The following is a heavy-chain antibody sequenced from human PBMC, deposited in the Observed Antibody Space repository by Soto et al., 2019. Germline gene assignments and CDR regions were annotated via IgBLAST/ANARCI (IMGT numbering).Heavy chain of an antibody. CDR2: IIPVFQTA. D-gene: IGHD3-22*01. CDR3: ARGGSGYTWFNEF. CDR1: GGLFSSYP. Sequence: AASVKVSCKASGGLFSSYPISWVRQVPGQGLEWMGGIIPVFQTAYYTQRFQGSVTITADESTNTAYMELSSLRSEDTAIYYCARGGSGYTWFNEFWGQGTLVTVSS. V-gene: IGHV1-69*13. J-gene: IGHJ4*02.